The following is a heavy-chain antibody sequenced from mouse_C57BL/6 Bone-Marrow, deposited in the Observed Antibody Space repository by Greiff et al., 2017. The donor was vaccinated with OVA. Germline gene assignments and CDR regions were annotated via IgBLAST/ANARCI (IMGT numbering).Heavy chain of an antibody. J-gene: IGHJ2*01. CDR1: GYTFTSYW. V-gene: IGHV1-69*01. Sequence: QVQLQQPGAELVMPGASVKLSCKASGYTFTSYWMHWVKQRPGQGLEWIGEIDPSDSYTNYNQKFKGKSTLTVDKSSSTAYMQLSSLTSEDSAFYYGARWSGGGAVYYFDYWGQGTTLTVSS. CDR2: IDPSDSYT. D-gene: IGHD4-1*01. CDR3: ARWSGGGAVYYFDY.